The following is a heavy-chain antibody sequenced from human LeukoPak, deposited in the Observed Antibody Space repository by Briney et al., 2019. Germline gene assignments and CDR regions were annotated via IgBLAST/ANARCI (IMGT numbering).Heavy chain of an antibody. V-gene: IGHV1-2*02. CDR3: ARVGVGNYDILTGYSPLDY. J-gene: IGHJ4*02. CDR1: GYTFTGYY. Sequence: GASVKVSCKASGYTFTGYYMHWVRQAPGQGLEWMGWINPNSGGTNYAQKFQGRVTMTRDTSISTAYMELSRLRSDDTAVYYCARVGVGNYDILTGYSPLDYWGQGTLVTVSS. CDR2: INPNSGGT. D-gene: IGHD3-9*01.